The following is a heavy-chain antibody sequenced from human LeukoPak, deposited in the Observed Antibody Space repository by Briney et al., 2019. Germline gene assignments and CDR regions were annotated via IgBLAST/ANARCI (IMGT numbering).Heavy chain of an antibody. V-gene: IGHV1-46*01. Sequence: ASVKVSCKASGYTFTSYYMHWVRQAPAQGLEWMGIINTSGGSTSYAQKFQGRVTMTRDTSTSTVYMELSSLRSEDTAVYYCARVVQGGGFDIWGQGTMVTVSS. J-gene: IGHJ3*02. CDR1: GYTFTSYY. D-gene: IGHD3-16*01. CDR3: ARVVQGGGFDI. CDR2: INTSGGST.